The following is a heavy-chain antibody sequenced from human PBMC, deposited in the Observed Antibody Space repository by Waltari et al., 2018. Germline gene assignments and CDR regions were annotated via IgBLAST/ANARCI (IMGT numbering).Heavy chain of an antibody. CDR2: IIPIFGTA. D-gene: IGHD4-4*01. V-gene: IGHV1-69*01. J-gene: IGHJ6*03. Sequence: QVQLVQSGDEVTKPGASVKVSCKASGGTFSSYAISWVRQAPGQGLEWMGGIIPIFGTANYAQKFQGRVTITADESTSTAYMELSSLRSEDTAVYYCARAATEGYYYYYMDVWGKGTTVTISS. CDR3: ARAATEGYYYYYMDV. CDR1: GGTFSSYA.